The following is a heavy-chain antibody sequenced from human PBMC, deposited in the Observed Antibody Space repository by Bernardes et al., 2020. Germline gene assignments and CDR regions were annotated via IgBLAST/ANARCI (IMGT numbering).Heavy chain of an antibody. J-gene: IGHJ6*02. Sequence: SETLSLTCTVSGGSISSYYWSWIRQPPGKGLEWIGYIYYSGSTNYNPSLKSRVTISVDTSKNQFSLKLSSVTAADTAVYYCAREDGRRGGGWSRDRRNSGYDSSYGMDVWGQGTTVTVSS. D-gene: IGHD5-12*01. CDR1: GGSISSYY. CDR2: IYYSGST. CDR3: AREDGRRGGGWSRDRRNSGYDSSYGMDV. V-gene: IGHV4-59*01.